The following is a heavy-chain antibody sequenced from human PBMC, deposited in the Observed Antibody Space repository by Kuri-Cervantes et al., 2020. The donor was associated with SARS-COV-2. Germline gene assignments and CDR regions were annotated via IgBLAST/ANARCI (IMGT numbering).Heavy chain of an antibody. Sequence: GSLRLSCTVSGGSISNYYWSWIRQPPGKGLEWIGYIHYTGSTSYNPSLKSRVTISVDTSKNQFSLKLSSVTAADTAVYYCARGSIVGATYYFDYWGQGTLVTVSS. J-gene: IGHJ4*02. CDR2: IHYTGST. D-gene: IGHD1-26*01. CDR3: ARGSIVGATYYFDY. V-gene: IGHV4-59*01. CDR1: GGSISNYY.